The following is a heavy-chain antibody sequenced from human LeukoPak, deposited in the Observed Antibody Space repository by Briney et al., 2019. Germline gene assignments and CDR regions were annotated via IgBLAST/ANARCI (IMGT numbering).Heavy chain of an antibody. Sequence: SVKVSCKASGGTFSSYAFSWVRQAPGQGLEWMGRIIPILGIPNYAQKFQGRVTITADKPTSTAYMELSSLRSEDTAVYYCAKGGYTYGGDYYYYMDVWGKGTTVTVSS. CDR1: GGTFSSYA. D-gene: IGHD5-18*01. V-gene: IGHV1-69*04. J-gene: IGHJ6*03. CDR3: AKGGYTYGGDYYYYMDV. CDR2: IIPILGIP.